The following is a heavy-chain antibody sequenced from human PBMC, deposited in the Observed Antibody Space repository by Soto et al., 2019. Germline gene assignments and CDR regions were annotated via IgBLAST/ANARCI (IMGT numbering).Heavy chain of an antibody. V-gene: IGHV3-23*01. D-gene: IGHD3-10*01. J-gene: IGHJ4*02. CDR3: AKGSLLGVVRADFDC. CDR1: GFTFSNYV. Sequence: EVQMLESGGGLVQPGGSLRLSCAASGFTFSNYVMSWVRQAPGTGLEWVSTISGSGGTTYYVDSVKGRFTISRDNSKNTLYLQINSLRAEDTAVYYCAKGSLLGVVRADFDCWGQGTLVTVSS. CDR2: ISGSGGTT.